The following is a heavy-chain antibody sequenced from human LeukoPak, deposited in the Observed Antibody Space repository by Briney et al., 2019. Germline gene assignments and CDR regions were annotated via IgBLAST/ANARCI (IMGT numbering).Heavy chain of an antibody. J-gene: IGHJ4*02. CDR2: IIPILGIA. CDR3: AIRLTKIAEAIDY. Sequence: SVKVSCKASGGTFSSYAISWVRQAPGQGLEWMGRIIPILGIANYAQKFQGRVTITADKSTSTAYMELSSLRSEDTAVYYYAIRLTKIAEAIDYWGQGTLVTVSS. CDR1: GGTFSSYA. D-gene: IGHD6-19*01. V-gene: IGHV1-69*04.